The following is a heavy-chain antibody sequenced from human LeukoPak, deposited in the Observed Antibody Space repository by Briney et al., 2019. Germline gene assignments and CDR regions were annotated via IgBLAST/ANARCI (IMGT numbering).Heavy chain of an antibody. J-gene: IGHJ4*02. CDR3: ARQLRGYYTNYYFDY. CDR2: IYYSGST. D-gene: IGHD3-22*01. CDR1: GDSVRSSSYF. Sequence: PSETLSLTCTVSGDSVRSSSYFWAWIRQPPGKGLEWIGSIYYSGSTYYNPSLKSRVTISVDTSKNQFSLKLSSVTAADTAVYYCARQLRGYYTNYYFDYWGQGTLVTVSS. V-gene: IGHV4-39*01.